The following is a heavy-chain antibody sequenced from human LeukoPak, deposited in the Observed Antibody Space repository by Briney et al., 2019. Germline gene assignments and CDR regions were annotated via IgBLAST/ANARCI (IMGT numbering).Heavy chain of an antibody. CDR2: IYTSGST. CDR1: GGSISSYY. Sequence: SETLSLACTVSGGSISSYYWSWIRQPPGKGLEWIGYIYTSGSTNYNPSLKSRVTISVDTSKNQFSLKLSSVTAADTAVYYCARHVGPNYEFWSGFYYMDVWGKGTTVTVSS. J-gene: IGHJ6*03. D-gene: IGHD3-3*01. CDR3: ARHVGPNYEFWSGFYYMDV. V-gene: IGHV4-4*09.